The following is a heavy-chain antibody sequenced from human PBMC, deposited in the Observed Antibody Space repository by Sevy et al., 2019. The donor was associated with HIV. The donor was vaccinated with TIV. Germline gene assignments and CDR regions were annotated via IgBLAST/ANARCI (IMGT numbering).Heavy chain of an antibody. D-gene: IGHD3-22*01. V-gene: IGHV4-39*01. CDR1: GASISSGPYY. CDR2: FSYFGSP. CDR3: ARIAFDSSLYLAHTFDV. J-gene: IGHJ3*01. Sequence: SETLSLTCTVSGASISSGPYYWGWIRQPPGKRLEWIGYFSYFGSPYYNPSLKNRVTIYVDTSKNQFSLELISVTAAVAALYYCARIAFDSSLYLAHTFDVWGQGTMVTVS.